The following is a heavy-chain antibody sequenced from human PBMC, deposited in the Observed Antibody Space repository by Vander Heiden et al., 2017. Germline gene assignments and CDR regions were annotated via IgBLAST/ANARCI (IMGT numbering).Heavy chain of an antibody. CDR3: ASGDPNYGGNSEGAFDI. CDR1: GGSISSGGSY. V-gene: IGHV4-31*03. J-gene: IGHJ3*02. D-gene: IGHD4-17*01. Sequence: QVQLQESGPGLVKPSQTLSLTCTVSGGSISSGGSYWSWIRQHPGKGLEWIGYIYYSGSTYYNPSLKRRVTISVDTSKNQFSLKLSSVTAADTAVYYCASGDPNYGGNSEGAFDIWGQGTMVTVSS. CDR2: IYYSGST.